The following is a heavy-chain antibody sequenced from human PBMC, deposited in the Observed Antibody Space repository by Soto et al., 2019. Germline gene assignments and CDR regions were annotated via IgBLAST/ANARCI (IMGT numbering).Heavy chain of an antibody. D-gene: IGHD4-17*01. CDR2: IYHSGSS. CDR3: ARDLNGEYDY. J-gene: IGHJ4*02. CDR1: GDSISRDKW. Sequence: QVQLQESGPGLVKPSGTLSLTCAVSGDSISRDKWCTWVRQPPGKGLEWIGEIYHSGSSNYNPSLESRVTLSVDKSQNQLSLRFSSVTAAETAVYYCARDLNGEYDYWGQGTLVTVSS. V-gene: IGHV4-4*02.